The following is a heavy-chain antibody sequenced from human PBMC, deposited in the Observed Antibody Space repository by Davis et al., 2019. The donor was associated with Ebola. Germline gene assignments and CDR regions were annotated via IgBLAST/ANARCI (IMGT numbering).Heavy chain of an antibody. Sequence: AASVKVSCKASGYTFTSYAMHWVRQAPGQRLEWMGWINAGNGNTKYSQKFQGRVTITRDTSASTAYMELSSLRSDDTAVYYCARAGKEIVVVAFDYWGQGTLVTVSS. CDR3: ARAGKEIVVVAFDY. CDR1: GYTFTSYA. D-gene: IGHD2-15*01. CDR2: INAGNGNT. J-gene: IGHJ4*02. V-gene: IGHV1-3*01.